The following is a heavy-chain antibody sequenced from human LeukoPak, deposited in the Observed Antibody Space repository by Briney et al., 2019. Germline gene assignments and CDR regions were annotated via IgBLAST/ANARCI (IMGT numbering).Heavy chain of an antibody. Sequence: PSQTLPLTCTVSGGSISSGGYYWSWIRQHPGKGPEWIGCIYYSGSTYYNPSLKSRVTISVDTSKNQFSLKLSSVTAADTAVYYCAREDSSWYTDYWGQGTLVTVSS. D-gene: IGHD6-13*01. J-gene: IGHJ4*02. CDR1: GGSISSGGYY. CDR3: AREDSSWYTDY. V-gene: IGHV4-31*03. CDR2: IYYSGST.